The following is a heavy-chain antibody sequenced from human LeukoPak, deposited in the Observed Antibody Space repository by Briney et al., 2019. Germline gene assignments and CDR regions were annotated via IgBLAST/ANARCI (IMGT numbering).Heavy chain of an antibody. J-gene: IGHJ4*02. CDR1: GGTFSSYA. D-gene: IGHD3-10*01. CDR2: IIPIFHTS. V-gene: IGHV1-69*13. CDR3: AKMSGSYFVRIDY. Sequence: GASVKVSCKASGGTFSSYAFSWVRQAPGRGLEWMGGIIPIFHTSYYPQKFRGRVTITADESTSTVYMDLSSLRSEDTALYYCAKMSGSYFVRIDYWGQGTLVTVSS.